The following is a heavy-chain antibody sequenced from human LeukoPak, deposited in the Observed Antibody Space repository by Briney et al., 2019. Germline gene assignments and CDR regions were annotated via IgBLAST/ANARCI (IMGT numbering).Heavy chain of an antibody. J-gene: IGHJ5*02. CDR3: ARVVYRGENWFDP. V-gene: IGHV4-34*01. D-gene: IGHD3-10*01. CDR1: GGSFSGYY. Sequence: SETLSLTCAVYGGSFSGYYWSWIRQPPGKGLEWIGEINHSGSTNYNPSLKSRVTISVDTSKNQFSLKLSSVTAADTAVYYCARVVYRGENWFDPWGQGTLVTVSS. CDR2: INHSGST.